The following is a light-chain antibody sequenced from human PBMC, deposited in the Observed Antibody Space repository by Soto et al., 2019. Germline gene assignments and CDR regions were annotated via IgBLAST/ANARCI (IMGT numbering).Light chain of an antibody. CDR3: QQYSGYT. CDR2: DAS. Sequence: DIQMTQSPSTLSASVGDRVTITCRASQSISSWLAWYQQKPGKAPKLLIYDASSLESGVPSRFSGSGSGTEFTLTISSLQPDDFATYYCQQYSGYTCGQGTKLEIK. V-gene: IGKV1-5*01. J-gene: IGKJ2*01. CDR1: QSISSW.